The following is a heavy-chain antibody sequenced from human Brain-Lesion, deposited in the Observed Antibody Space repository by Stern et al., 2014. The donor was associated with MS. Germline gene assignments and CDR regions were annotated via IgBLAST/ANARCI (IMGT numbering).Heavy chain of an antibody. J-gene: IGHJ6*02. CDR1: GFIFSDYY. V-gene: IGHV3-11*01. CDR2: IGRSGDSI. D-gene: IGHD3-10*01. Sequence: DQLVESGGGLVKPGGSLRLSCAASGFIFSDYYMRWIRQAPGKGLEWVSYIGRSGDSIYYADSVKGRFTISRDNAKNSLYLQMNSLRAEDTAVYYCARGPRRYYGSESPNTYYYGMDVWGQGTTVTVSS. CDR3: ARGPRRYYGSESPNTYYYGMDV.